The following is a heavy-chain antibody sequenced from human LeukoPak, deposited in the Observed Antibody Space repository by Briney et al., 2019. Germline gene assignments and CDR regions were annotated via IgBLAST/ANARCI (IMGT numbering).Heavy chain of an antibody. CDR2: IYPGDSDT. V-gene: IGHV5-51*01. J-gene: IGHJ6*02. CDR1: GYSFSNHW. CDR3: TRHSASYYHGLDV. D-gene: IGHD6-19*01. Sequence: PGESLKISCEGSGYSFSNHWIAWVRQMPGNGLEWMGIIYPGDSDTRYSPSFQGQVTISADKSISTAYLQWSSLEASDTAMYYCTRHSASYYHGLDVWGQGTTVTVS.